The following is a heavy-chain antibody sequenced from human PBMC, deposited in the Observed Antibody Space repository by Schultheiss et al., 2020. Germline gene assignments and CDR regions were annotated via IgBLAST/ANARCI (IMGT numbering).Heavy chain of an antibody. V-gene: IGHV4-59*01. D-gene: IGHD2-15*01. J-gene: IGHJ5*02. CDR1: GGSISSYY. CDR3: AKDFGYCSGGSCYLYNWFDP. Sequence: SETLSLTCTVSGGSISSYYWSWIRQPPGKGLEWIGYIYYSGSTNYNPSLKSRVTISVDTSKNQFSLKLSSVTAADTAVYYCAKDFGYCSGGSCYLYNWFDPWGQGTLVTVSS. CDR2: IYYSGST.